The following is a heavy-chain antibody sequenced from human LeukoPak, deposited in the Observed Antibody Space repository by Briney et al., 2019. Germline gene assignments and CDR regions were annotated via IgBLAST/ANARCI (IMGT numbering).Heavy chain of an antibody. CDR1: GGSISSGSHY. V-gene: IGHV4-61*02. D-gene: IGHD6-13*01. Sequence: SETLSLTCTVPGGSISSGSHYWSWIRQPAGKGLEWIGRIYTSGSTNYNPSLKSRVTMSVDTSKNQFSLKLSSVTAADTAVYYCARDPYGQLDWFDPWGQGTLVTVSS. J-gene: IGHJ5*02. CDR2: IYTSGST. CDR3: ARDPYGQLDWFDP.